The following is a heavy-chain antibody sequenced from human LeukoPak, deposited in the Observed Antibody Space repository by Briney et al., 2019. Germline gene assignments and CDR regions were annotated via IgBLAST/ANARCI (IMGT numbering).Heavy chain of an antibody. J-gene: IGHJ4*02. Sequence: GRSLRPSCAASGFTFSSYGMDWVRQAPGKGLEWVAVISYDGSNKYYADHVKGRFTTSRDHSKNTLYLQMNSLRAEDTAVYYCAKDPLAYCGGDCYSTFDYWGQGTLVTVSS. CDR2: ISYDGSNK. D-gene: IGHD2-21*02. CDR3: AKDPLAYCGGDCYSTFDY. V-gene: IGHV3-30*18. CDR1: GFTFSSYG.